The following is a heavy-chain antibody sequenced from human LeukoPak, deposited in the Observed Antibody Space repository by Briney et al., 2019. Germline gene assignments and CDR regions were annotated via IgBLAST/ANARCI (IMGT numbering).Heavy chain of an antibody. Sequence: PSETLSLTCTVSGGSISSYYWSWIRQPPGKGLEWIGYIYYSGSTNYNPSLKSRVTISVDTSKNQFSLKLSSVTAADTAVYYCAGEGVGSTSPADRYYYGMDVWGQGTTVTVSS. CDR2: IYYSGST. V-gene: IGHV4-59*01. CDR1: GGSISSYY. CDR3: AGEGVGSTSPADRYYYGMDV. J-gene: IGHJ6*02. D-gene: IGHD2-2*01.